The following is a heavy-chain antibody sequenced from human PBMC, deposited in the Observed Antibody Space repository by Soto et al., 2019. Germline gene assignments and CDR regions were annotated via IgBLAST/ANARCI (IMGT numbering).Heavy chain of an antibody. CDR3: ARAYYDRSGYRLDP. CDR2: IYYSEST. CDR1: GDSISSSNYH. V-gene: IGHV4-61*05. J-gene: IGHJ5*02. D-gene: IGHD3-22*01. Sequence: SETLSLTCTVSGDSISSSNYHWGWIRQPPGKGLEWIGYIYYSESTNYDPSLKSRVTISVDTSKNQFSLKLTSVTAADTAVYYCARAYYDRSGYRLDPWGQGTLVTVSS.